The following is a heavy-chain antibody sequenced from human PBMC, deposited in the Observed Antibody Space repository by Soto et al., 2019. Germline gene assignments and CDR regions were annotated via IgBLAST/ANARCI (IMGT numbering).Heavy chain of an antibody. Sequence: ASVKVSCKASGYTFTSYDINWVRQATGQGLEWMGWMNPNSGNTGYAQKFQGRVTMTRNTSISTAYMELSSLRSEDTAVYYCARTGGYDFWSGYPPDYWGQGTLVTVSS. V-gene: IGHV1-8*01. CDR2: MNPNSGNT. D-gene: IGHD3-3*01. CDR1: GYTFTSYD. J-gene: IGHJ4*02. CDR3: ARTGGYDFWSGYPPDY.